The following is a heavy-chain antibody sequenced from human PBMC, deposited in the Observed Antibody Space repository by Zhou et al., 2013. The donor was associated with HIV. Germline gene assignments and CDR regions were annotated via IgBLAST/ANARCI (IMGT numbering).Heavy chain of an antibody. CDR1: GYTFTSYG. CDR3: ARIPTLLHYGDPPNWFRP. CDR2: INTYNGNT. Sequence: QVQLVQSGAEVKKPGASVKVSCKASGYTFTSYGISWVRQAPGQGLEWMGWINTYNGNTNYAQKLQGRVTMTTDTSTSTAYMELRSLRSDDTAVYYCARIPTLLHYGDPPNWFRPLGPGNPGPPSPQ. V-gene: IGHV1-18*01. J-gene: IGHJ5*02. D-gene: IGHD4-17*01.